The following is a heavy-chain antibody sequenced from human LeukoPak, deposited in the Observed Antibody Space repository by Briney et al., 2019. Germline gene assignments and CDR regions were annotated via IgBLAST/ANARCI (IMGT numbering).Heavy chain of an antibody. J-gene: IGHJ5*02. CDR3: ARGYSVKQQLGWFDP. Sequence: PSETLSLTCAVYGGSFSGYYWSWIRQPPGKGLEWIGEINHSGSTNYNPSLKSRVTISVDTSKNQFSLKLSSVTAADTAVYYCARGYSVKQQLGWFDPWGQGTLVTVSS. CDR1: GGSFSGYY. V-gene: IGHV4-34*01. CDR2: INHSGST. D-gene: IGHD6-13*01.